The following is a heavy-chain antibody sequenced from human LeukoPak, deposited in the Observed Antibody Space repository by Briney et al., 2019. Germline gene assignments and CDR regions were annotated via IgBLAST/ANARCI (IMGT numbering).Heavy chain of an antibody. CDR1: GFTFSSYW. CDR3: ARAEGGYDFYYFDY. J-gene: IGHJ4*02. CDR2: MKQDGSEK. D-gene: IGHD3-3*01. V-gene: IGHV3-7*01. Sequence: GGSLRLSCAASGFTFSSYWMSWVRQAPGKGLEWVANMKQDGSEKYYVDSVKGRFTISRDNAKNSLYLQMNSLRAEDTAVYYCARAEGGYDFYYFDYWGQGTLVTVSS.